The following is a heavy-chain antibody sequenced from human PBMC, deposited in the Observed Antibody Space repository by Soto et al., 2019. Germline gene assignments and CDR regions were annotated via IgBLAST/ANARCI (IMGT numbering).Heavy chain of an antibody. CDR2: IYYSRST. J-gene: IGHJ6*03. CDR3: ARDRSSGYVSDYYYYYMDV. Sequence: SETLSLTCTVSGGSISSDYWSWIRQPPGKGLEWIRYIYYSRSTKYNPSLKSRVTISVGTSKNQFSLRLSSVTAADTAVYYCARDRSSGYVSDYYYYYMDVWGKGTTVTVS. D-gene: IGHD5-12*01. V-gene: IGHV4-59*01. CDR1: GGSISSDY.